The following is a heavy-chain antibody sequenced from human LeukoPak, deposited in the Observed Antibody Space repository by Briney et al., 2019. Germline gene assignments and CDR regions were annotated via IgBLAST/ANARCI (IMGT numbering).Heavy chain of an antibody. D-gene: IGHD5-24*01. CDR2: IYYSGST. Sequence: KPSETLSLTCTVSGGSISSSSYYWGWIRQPPGKGLEWIGSIYYSGSTYYNPSLKSRVTISVDTSQNQFSLKLSSVTAADTAVYYCARMATGFYYYYYMDVWGKGTTVTVSS. V-gene: IGHV4-39*01. CDR3: ARMATGFYYYYYMDV. CDR1: GGSISSSSYY. J-gene: IGHJ6*03.